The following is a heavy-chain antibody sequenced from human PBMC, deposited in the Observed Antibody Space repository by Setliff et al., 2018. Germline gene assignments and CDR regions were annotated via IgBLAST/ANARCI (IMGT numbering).Heavy chain of an antibody. D-gene: IGHD1-7*01. CDR2: ISGYNGKT. Sequence: VASVKVSCKASGYTFTNYGVSWVRQAPGQGLEWMGWISGYNGKTNYAQKVQGRVSMTTHTSTSTAYMELRSLRSDDTAVYSCARYITGTTPADYWGQGTLVTVSS. J-gene: IGHJ4*02. CDR3: ARYITGTTPADY. V-gene: IGHV1-18*01. CDR1: GYTFTNYG.